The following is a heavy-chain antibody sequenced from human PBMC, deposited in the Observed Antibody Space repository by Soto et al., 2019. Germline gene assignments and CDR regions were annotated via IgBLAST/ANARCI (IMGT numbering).Heavy chain of an antibody. CDR3: AAELYRGGVYCSFDV. CDR2: IIVGGGNT. D-gene: IGHD2-21*01. J-gene: IGHJ3*01. V-gene: IGHV1-58*02. CDR1: GFTFTSSA. Sequence: GASVKVSCKASGFTFTSSAIQWVRQARGQPLEWIGWIIVGGGNTNYAQKLQGRIIITRDMSTITASMELNSLTSEATAVYYCAAELYRGGVYCSFDVWGQGTMVTVSS.